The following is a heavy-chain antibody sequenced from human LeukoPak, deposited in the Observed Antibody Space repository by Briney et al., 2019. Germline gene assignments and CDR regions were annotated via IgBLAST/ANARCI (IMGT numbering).Heavy chain of an antibody. CDR1: GFTFSDYY. V-gene: IGHV3-11*05. CDR2: ISSSSSYT. Sequence: GGSLRLSCAASGFTFSDYYMSWIRQAPGKGLEWVSYISSSSSYTNYADSVKGRFTISRGNAKNSLYLQMNSLRAEDTAVYYCARVEVLARGYFDYWGQGTLVTVSS. D-gene: IGHD3-3*02. CDR3: ARVEVLARGYFDY. J-gene: IGHJ4*02.